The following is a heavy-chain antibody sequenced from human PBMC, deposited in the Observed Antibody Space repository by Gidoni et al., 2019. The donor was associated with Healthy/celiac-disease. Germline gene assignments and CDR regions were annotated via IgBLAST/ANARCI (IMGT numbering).Heavy chain of an antibody. V-gene: IGHV1-69*01. CDR1: GGTFSSYA. D-gene: IGHD3-10*01. CDR3: ARGRGSGSYYPPDYYYYYGMDV. Sequence: QVQLVQSGAEVKKPGSSVKVSCKASGGTFSSYAISWVRQAPGQGLEWMGGIIPIFGTANYAQKFQGRVTITADESTSTAYMELSSLRSEDTAVYYCARGRGSGSYYPPDYYYYYGMDVWGQGTTVTVSS. CDR2: IIPIFGTA. J-gene: IGHJ6*02.